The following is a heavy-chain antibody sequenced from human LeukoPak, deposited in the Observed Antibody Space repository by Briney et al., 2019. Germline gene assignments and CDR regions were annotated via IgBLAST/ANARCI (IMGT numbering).Heavy chain of an antibody. CDR1: GFTFSSYS. CDR3: ARRMTTNAYYYYAMDV. D-gene: IGHD1-1*01. V-gene: IGHV3-48*02. Sequence: GGSLRLSCAASGFTFSSYSMNWVRQAPGKGLEWVSYISSSGDTIYYVDSVKGRFTISRDNAKNSLHLQMNSLRDEDTAVYYCARRMTTNAYYYYAMDVWGQGTTVTVSS. J-gene: IGHJ6*02. CDR2: ISSSGDTI.